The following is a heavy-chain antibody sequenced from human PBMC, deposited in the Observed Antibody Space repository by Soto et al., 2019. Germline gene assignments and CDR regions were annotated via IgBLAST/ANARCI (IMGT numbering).Heavy chain of an antibody. CDR2: MYYSGSS. D-gene: IGHD3-22*01. J-gene: IGHJ4*02. V-gene: IGHV4-59*01. CDR1: GGSMSPYY. CDR3: ARGYYDSSGYYSDY. Sequence: SETLSLTCTVSGGSMSPYYWSWIRQPPGKGLGWIGYMYYSGSSNTSPSLKSRVTMSVDTSKNQFSLKLSSVSAADTAVYFCARGYYDSSGYYSDYWGQGTLVTVSS.